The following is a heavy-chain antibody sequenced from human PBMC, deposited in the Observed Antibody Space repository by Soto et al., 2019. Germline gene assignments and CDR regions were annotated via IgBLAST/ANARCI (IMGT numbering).Heavy chain of an antibody. D-gene: IGHD3-10*01. V-gene: IGHV3-23*01. Sequence: EVQLLESGGGLVQPGGSLRLSCAASGFTFSSYAMSWVRQAPGKGLEWVSAISGSGGSTYYADSVKGRFTISRDNSKNTLYLQMNSLRAEDTAVYYCAKDGHYGSGSYSSFNYWGQGTLVTVSS. CDR3: AKDGHYGSGSYSSFNY. CDR2: ISGSGGST. J-gene: IGHJ4*02. CDR1: GFTFSSYA.